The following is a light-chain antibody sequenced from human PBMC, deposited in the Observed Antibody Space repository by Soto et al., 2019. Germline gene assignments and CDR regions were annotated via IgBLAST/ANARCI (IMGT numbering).Light chain of an antibody. V-gene: IGKV3-20*01. CDR2: DAS. CDR1: QSVTSNY. CDR3: QQYGSSPPWT. Sequence: EIVLTQSPGTLSLSPGERVTLSCRASQSVTSNYLAWYQQKPGQAPRLLIYDASSRATGIPDRFSGSGSGTDFTLTISRLEPEDFAVYYCQQYGSSPPWTFGQGTKVDIK. J-gene: IGKJ1*01.